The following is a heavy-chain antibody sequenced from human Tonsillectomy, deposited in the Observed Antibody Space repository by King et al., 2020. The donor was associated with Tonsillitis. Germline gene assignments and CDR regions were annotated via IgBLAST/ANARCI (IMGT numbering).Heavy chain of an antibody. Sequence: QLVQSGAEVKKPGASVKVSCKASGYTFTSYGISWVRQAPGQGLEWLGWNSAYNGNTNYAQKLQGRVTMTTDTSTSTAYMELRSLRSDDTAVYYCARATRDPHYYGMDVWGQGTTVTVSS. V-gene: IGHV1-18*04. D-gene: IGHD5-24*01. CDR2: NSAYNGNT. J-gene: IGHJ6*02. CDR3: ARATRDPHYYGMDV. CDR1: GYTFTSYG.